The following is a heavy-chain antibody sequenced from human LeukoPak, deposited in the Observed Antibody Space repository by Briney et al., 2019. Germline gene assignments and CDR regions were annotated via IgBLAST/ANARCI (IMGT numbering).Heavy chain of an antibody. V-gene: IGHV3-7*01. CDR3: ARRPMIVVVSGGFDY. CDR2: IKQDGSEK. Sequence: GGSLRLSCAASEFTLSDYEMTWVRQAPGKGLEWVANIKQDGSEKYYVDSVKGRFTISRDNAKNSLYLQMNSLRAEDTAVYYCARRPMIVVVSGGFDYWGQGTLVTVSS. J-gene: IGHJ4*02. D-gene: IGHD3-22*01. CDR1: EFTLSDYE.